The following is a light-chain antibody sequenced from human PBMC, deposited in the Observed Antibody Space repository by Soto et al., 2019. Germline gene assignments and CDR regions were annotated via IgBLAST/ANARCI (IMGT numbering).Light chain of an antibody. J-gene: IGKJ2*01. CDR3: QHSYITPRYT. CDR2: ASY. Sequence: DIQITQSPSSLSASVGDRVTITCRASQSISSHLNWYQHKPGRPPRLLIFASYILEGGVPSRFSGSGSDTYFTLTIDSLQPEDVSTYYCQHSYITPRYTFGQGTKVDSK. CDR1: QSISSH. V-gene: IGKV1-39*01.